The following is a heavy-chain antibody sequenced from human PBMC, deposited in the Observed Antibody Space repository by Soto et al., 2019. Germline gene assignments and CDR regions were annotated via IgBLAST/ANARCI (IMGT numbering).Heavy chain of an antibody. CDR3: ARETYSSSWYDGNWFDP. J-gene: IGHJ5*02. D-gene: IGHD6-13*01. CDR1: GGTLSSYA. Sequence: QVQLVQSGAEVKKPGSSVKVSCKASGGTLSSYAISWVRQAPGQGLEWMGGIIPIFGTANYAQKFQGRVTITADESTSTAYMELSSLRSEDTAVYYCARETYSSSWYDGNWFDPWGQGTLVTVSS. CDR2: IIPIFGTA. V-gene: IGHV1-69*01.